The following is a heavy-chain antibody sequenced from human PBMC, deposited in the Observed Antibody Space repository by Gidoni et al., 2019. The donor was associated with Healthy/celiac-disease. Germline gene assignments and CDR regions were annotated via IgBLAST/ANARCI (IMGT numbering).Heavy chain of an antibody. V-gene: IGHV1-46*01. J-gene: IGHJ4*02. CDR2: NNPSGGST. D-gene: IGHD3-3*01. Sequence: QVQLVQSGAEVKKPGASVKVSCKASGHTFTSYYMHWVRQAPGQGLEWMGINNPSGGSTSYAQKFQGRVTMTRDTSTSTVYMGLSSLRSEDTAVYYCARDDYDFWSGYYLYYWGQGTLVTVSS. CDR1: GHTFTSYY. CDR3: ARDDYDFWSGYYLYY.